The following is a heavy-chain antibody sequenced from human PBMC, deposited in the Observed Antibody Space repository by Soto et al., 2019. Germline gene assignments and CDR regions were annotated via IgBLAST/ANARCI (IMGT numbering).Heavy chain of an antibody. CDR2: IGTAGDT. Sequence: PGGSLRLSCAASGFTFSSYDMHWVRQATGKGLEWVSAIGTAGDTYYPGSVKGRFTISRENAKNSLYLQMNSLRAEDTAVYYCARGGEYSSGWSVDYWGQGTLVTVSS. V-gene: IGHV3-13*01. D-gene: IGHD6-19*01. CDR1: GFTFSSYD. CDR3: ARGGEYSSGWSVDY. J-gene: IGHJ4*02.